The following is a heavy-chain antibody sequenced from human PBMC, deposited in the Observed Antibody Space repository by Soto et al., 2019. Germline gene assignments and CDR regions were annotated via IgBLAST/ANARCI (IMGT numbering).Heavy chain of an antibody. CDR1: GFTFSDYN. V-gene: IGHV3-21*01. CDR3: ARDYRGSAPLRYYFAY. Sequence: EVQLVESGGGLVKPGGSLRLSCAASGFTFSDYNMDWVRQAPGKGLEWVSSISSGSSYTYYADSVKGRFTISRDNAKNSLYLQMNRLRAEDTAVYYCARDYRGSAPLRYYFAYWGQGTLGTVSS. J-gene: IGHJ4*02. CDR2: ISSGSSYT. D-gene: IGHD3-10*01.